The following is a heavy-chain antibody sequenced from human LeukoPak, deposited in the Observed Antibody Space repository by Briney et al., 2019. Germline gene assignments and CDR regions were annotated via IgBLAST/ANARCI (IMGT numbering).Heavy chain of an antibody. V-gene: IGHV3-53*01. D-gene: IGHD3-22*01. Sequence: GGSLRLSCVASGFIVSNNYMSWVRQAPGKGLEWVSVLYNAGSTYYADSVKGRFTISRDNSKNTLYLQMYSLRAEDTAVYYCARARGVSTGYRPIDYWGQGTLVTVSS. CDR1: GFIVSNNY. J-gene: IGHJ4*02. CDR2: LYNAGST. CDR3: ARARGVSTGYRPIDY.